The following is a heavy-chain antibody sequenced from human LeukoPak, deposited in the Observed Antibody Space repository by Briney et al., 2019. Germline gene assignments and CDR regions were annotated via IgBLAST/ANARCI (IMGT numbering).Heavy chain of an antibody. CDR3: AREEWEPGEYMDV. D-gene: IGHD1-26*01. Sequence: GSVRVSCKASGYTFTGYYMHWVRQAPGQGLEWMGWINPNSGGTNYAQKFQGRVTMTSDTSISTAYMELSRLRSDDTAVYYCAREEWEPGEYMDVWGKGTTVTVSS. CDR1: GYTFTGYY. J-gene: IGHJ6*03. V-gene: IGHV1-2*02. CDR2: INPNSGGT.